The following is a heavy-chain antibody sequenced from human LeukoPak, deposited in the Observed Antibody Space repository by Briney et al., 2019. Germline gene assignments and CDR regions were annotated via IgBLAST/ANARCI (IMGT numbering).Heavy chain of an antibody. CDR1: GFTFSTYA. J-gene: IGHJ6*03. V-gene: IGHV3-23*01. D-gene: IGHD1-26*01. CDR3: TKDSGGTYFYYYYYMDV. Sequence: PGGSLRLSCAASGFTFSTYAMSWVRQAPGKGLEWVSAISAGGATIYYADSVKGRFTISRDNSKNTLYLQINSLRAEDTGVYYCTKDSGGTYFYYYYYMDVWGKGTTVTVSS. CDR2: ISAGGATI.